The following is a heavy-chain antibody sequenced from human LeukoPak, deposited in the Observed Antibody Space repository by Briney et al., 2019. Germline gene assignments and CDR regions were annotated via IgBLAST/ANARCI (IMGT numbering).Heavy chain of an antibody. J-gene: IGHJ4*02. D-gene: IGHD4-17*01. CDR3: ARVRRLGYFDY. V-gene: IGHV3-7*01. Sequence: GGSLRLSCAASGFTFSSYWMSWVRQAPGKGLEWVANIKQDGSEKYYVDSVKGRFTISRDNAKNSLYLQMNSLRADDSAVYYCARVRRLGYFDYWGQGGLVTVSS. CDR2: IKQDGSEK. CDR1: GFTFSSYW.